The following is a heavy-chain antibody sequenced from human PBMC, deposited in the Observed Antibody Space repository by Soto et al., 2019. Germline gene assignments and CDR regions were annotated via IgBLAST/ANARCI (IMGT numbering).Heavy chain of an antibody. Sequence: GGSLRLSCAASGLTFSSYAMGWVRQAPGKGLEWVSAISGSGGSTYYADSVKGRFTISRDNSKNTLYLQMNSLRAEDTAVYYCARGRGGWFINQLLNAFDIWGQGTMVTVSS. CDR2: ISGSGGST. J-gene: IGHJ3*02. D-gene: IGHD2-2*01. CDR1: GLTFSSYA. V-gene: IGHV3-23*01. CDR3: ARGRGGWFINQLLNAFDI.